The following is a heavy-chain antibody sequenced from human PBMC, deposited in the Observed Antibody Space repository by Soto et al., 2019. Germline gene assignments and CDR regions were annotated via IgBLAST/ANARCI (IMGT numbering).Heavy chain of an antibody. CDR1: GFTFRGYA. J-gene: IGHJ3*02. CDR2: ISAAGGST. V-gene: IGHV3-23*01. CDR3: AKDPNGDYVAAFDI. Sequence: EVQLLESGGGLVQPAGSLRLSCAASGFTFRGYAMSWDRQAPGKGPEWVSSISAAGGSTYYADSVKRRFTISRDNSRATVFLQTNSLRAQDTALYNCAKDPNGDYVAAFDIWGQGTVVTVSS. D-gene: IGHD4-17*01.